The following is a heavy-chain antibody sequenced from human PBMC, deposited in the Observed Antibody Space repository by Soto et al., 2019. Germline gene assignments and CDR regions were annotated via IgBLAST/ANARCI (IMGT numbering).Heavy chain of an antibody. CDR1: GFSFDSHE. Sequence: EVHLLESGGGLIQPGGSLRLSCAASGFSFDSHEMSWVRQAPGRGLEWVSTISYRGGSTYYADSVKGRFTVSRDNSKNTVYLQMSSLRVDDTARYYCAKYCVSTSCYARYFDSWGQGTLVTVSP. CDR2: ISYRGGST. CDR3: AKYCVSTSCYARYFDS. V-gene: IGHV3-23*01. D-gene: IGHD2-2*01. J-gene: IGHJ4*02.